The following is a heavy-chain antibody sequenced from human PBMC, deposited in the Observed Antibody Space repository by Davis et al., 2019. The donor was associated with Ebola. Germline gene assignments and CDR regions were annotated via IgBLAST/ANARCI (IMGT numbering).Heavy chain of an antibody. CDR1: GFTFSSYA. CDR2: ISGSGGST. Sequence: GESLKIFCAASGFTFSSYAMSWVRHAPGKGLEWVSAISGSGGSTYYADSVKGRFTISRDNSKNTLYLQMNSLGAEDTAVYYCAKDGGSGDYLLYYFDYWGQGTLVTVSS. V-gene: IGHV3-23*01. D-gene: IGHD4-17*01. CDR3: AKDGGSGDYLLYYFDY. J-gene: IGHJ4*02.